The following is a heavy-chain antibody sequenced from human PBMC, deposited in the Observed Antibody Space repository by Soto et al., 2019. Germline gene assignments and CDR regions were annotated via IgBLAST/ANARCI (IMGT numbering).Heavy chain of an antibody. J-gene: IGHJ4*02. CDR3: ATDASGWSAH. D-gene: IGHD3-3*01. V-gene: IGHV3-7*01. CDR2: TRQDEGEK. Sequence: GGSLRLSCEGSGFTFSGSWMSWLRQAPGKGLEWVANTRQDEGEKYYVDSVKGRFTISRDNAKNSLYLQMNSLRAEDTAVYYCATDASGWSAHWGQGTLVTVSS. CDR1: GFTFSGSW.